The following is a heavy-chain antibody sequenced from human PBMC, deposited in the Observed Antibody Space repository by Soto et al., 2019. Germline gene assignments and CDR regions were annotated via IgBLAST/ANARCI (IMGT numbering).Heavy chain of an antibody. CDR1: GGSIRSSNW. V-gene: IGHV4-4*02. D-gene: IGHD3-10*02. CDR2: IYHSGST. J-gene: IGHJ6*02. CDR3: ASVRGGYYYAMDV. Sequence: QVQLQESGPGLVKPSGTLSLTCAVSGGSIRSSNWWSWVRQPPGKGLEWIGEIYHSGSTNYNPSLKSRVTISVDKSKNQFSPKLTSVTAADTAVYYCASVRGGYYYAMDVWGQGTTVTVSS.